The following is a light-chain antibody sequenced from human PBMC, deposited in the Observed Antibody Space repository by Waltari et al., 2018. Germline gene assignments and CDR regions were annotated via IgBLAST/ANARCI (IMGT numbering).Light chain of an antibody. CDR1: RSDVGASNL. J-gene: IGLJ3*02. V-gene: IGLV2-23*02. CDR2: EVN. Sequence: QSALTQPASVSGSPGQPTTISCSGTRSDVGASNLVSWYQQHPGKVPTLMIYEVNKRPSGVSNRFSGSKSDNTASLTISGLQAEDEADYYCCSYAGRSTLVFGGGTKLTVL. CDR3: CSYAGRSTLV.